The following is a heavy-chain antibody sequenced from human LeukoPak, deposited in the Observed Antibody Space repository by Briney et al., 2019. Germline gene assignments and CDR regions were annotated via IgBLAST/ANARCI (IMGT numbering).Heavy chain of an antibody. CDR1: GGSVTSTNW. Sequence: SGTLSLTCGVSGGSVTSTNWWTWVRQPPGKGLEWIGEVHLDGRTNYNPSLKSRLTMSVDLSESHISLKLTSVTAADTAVYYCAREGGFYRPLDYSGQGTLVTVSS. CDR3: AREGGFYRPLDY. D-gene: IGHD3-3*01. J-gene: IGHJ4*02. V-gene: IGHV4-4*02. CDR2: VHLDGRT.